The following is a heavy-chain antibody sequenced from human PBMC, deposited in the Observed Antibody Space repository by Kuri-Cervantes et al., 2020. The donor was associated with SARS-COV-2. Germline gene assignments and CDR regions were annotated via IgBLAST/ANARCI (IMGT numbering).Heavy chain of an antibody. D-gene: IGHD3-10*01. J-gene: IGHJ3*02. V-gene: IGHV3-11*04. Sequence: GGSLRLSCAASGFTVSSNYMSWVRQAPGKGLEWVSSISSSGSTIYYADSVKGRFTISRDNAKNSLYLQMNSLRAEDTAVYYCAGVHLVYGSNAFDIWGQGTMVTVSS. CDR3: AGVHLVYGSNAFDI. CDR2: ISSSGSTI. CDR1: GFTVSSNY.